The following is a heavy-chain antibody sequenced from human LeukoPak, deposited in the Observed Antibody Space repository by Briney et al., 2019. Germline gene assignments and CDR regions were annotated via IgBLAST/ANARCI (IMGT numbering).Heavy chain of an antibody. CDR2: ISSSSSYI. D-gene: IGHD4-17*01. J-gene: IGHJ6*02. CDR3: ARDKVEPNDYGDYGPDYYYYGMDV. V-gene: IGHV3-21*01. Sequence: GGSLRLSCAASGLTFSSYSMNWVRQAPGKGLEWVSSISSSSSYIYYADSVKGRFTISRDNAKNSLYLQMNSLRAEDTAVYYCARDKVEPNDYGDYGPDYYYYGMDVWGQGTTVTVSS. CDR1: GLTFSSYS.